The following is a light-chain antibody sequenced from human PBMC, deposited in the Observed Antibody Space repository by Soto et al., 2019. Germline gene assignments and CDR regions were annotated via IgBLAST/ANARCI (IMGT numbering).Light chain of an antibody. CDR1: SSDVGGYNY. Sequence: QSVLTQPASVSGSPGQSITISCTGTSSDVGGYNYVSWYQQHPGKAPKLMIYEVSNRPSGVSNRFSGSKSGNTASLTISGXXXXXXXXXYCSXYTSSSTLVFGTGTKLTVL. V-gene: IGLV2-14*01. CDR3: SXYTSSSTLV. J-gene: IGLJ1*01. CDR2: EVS.